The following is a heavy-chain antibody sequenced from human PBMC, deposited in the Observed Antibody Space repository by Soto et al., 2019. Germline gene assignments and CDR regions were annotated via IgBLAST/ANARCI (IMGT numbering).Heavy chain of an antibody. D-gene: IGHD6-25*01. CDR1: GFTVSSNY. V-gene: IGHV3-53*01. J-gene: IGHJ4*02. CDR2: IYSGGST. Sequence: SLRLSCAASGFTVSSNYMSWVRQAPGKGLEWVSVIYSGGSTYYADSVKGRFTISRDNSKNTLYLQMNSLRAEDTAVYYCARSSVGRPFDYWGQGTLVTVSA. CDR3: ARSSVGRPFDY.